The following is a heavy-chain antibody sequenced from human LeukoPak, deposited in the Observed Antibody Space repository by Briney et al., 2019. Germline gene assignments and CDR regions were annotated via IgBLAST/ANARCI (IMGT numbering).Heavy chain of an antibody. CDR2: LYYSGGT. D-gene: IGHD6-13*01. CDR3: AKHGRAIAASGAKDYFDY. V-gene: IGHV4-39*01. Sequence: SETLSLTCTVSGGSISSSSYYWGWIRQPPGKGLEWIGSLYYSGGTYYNPSLKSRVTISVDTSKNQLSLKLSSVTAADTAVYYCAKHGRAIAASGAKDYFDYWGQGTLVTVSS. J-gene: IGHJ4*02. CDR1: GGSISSSSYY.